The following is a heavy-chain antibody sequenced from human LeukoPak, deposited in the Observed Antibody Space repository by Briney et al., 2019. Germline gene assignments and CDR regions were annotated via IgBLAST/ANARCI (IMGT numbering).Heavy chain of an antibody. CDR3: ARDLRQLLYAFDI. CDR1: GGTFSSYA. D-gene: IGHD2-15*01. CDR2: IIPIFGTA. V-gene: IGHV1-69*13. J-gene: IGHJ3*02. Sequence: SVKVSCKASGGTFSSYAISWVRQAPGQGLEWMGGIIPIFGTANYAQKFQGRVTITADESTSTAYMELSSLRSEDTAVYYCARDLRQLLYAFDIWGQGTMVTVSS.